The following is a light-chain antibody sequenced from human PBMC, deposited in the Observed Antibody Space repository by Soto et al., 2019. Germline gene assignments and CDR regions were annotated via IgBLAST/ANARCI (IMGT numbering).Light chain of an antibody. CDR3: QQSSSTPQT. J-gene: IGKJ4*02. CDR2: VAP. Sequence: DIQMTQSPSSLSASVGDRVTITCRASQSISSYLSWYQQKPGKAPKLLINVAPTLQSGVPSRFSGSRSGTDFTLAISSLQPGDFATDYCQQSSSTPQTCGGGTRVEIK. V-gene: IGKV1-39*01. CDR1: QSISSY.